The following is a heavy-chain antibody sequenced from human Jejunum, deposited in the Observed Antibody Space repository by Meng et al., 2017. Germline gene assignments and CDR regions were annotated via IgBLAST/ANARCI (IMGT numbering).Heavy chain of an antibody. CDR1: GGSFSGYY. Sequence: QVQPQQWGAGLLKPSETLSLTCAVYGGSFSGYYWTWIRQPPGKGLEWIGEINHSGSTNYNPSLKSRVTMSIDTSKIQFSLKLSSVTAADAAVYYCARYGGSGSYWHFDPWGRGTLVTVSS. CDR2: INHSGST. J-gene: IGHJ2*01. CDR3: ARYGGSGSYWHFDP. D-gene: IGHD3-10*01. V-gene: IGHV4-34*01.